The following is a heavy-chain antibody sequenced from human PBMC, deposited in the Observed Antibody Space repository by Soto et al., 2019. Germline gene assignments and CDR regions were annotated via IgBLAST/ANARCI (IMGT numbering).Heavy chain of an antibody. D-gene: IGHD1-1*01. CDR1: GGSISSYY. V-gene: IGHV4-59*08. CDR2: IYYSGST. CDR3: ARRYGYSFDY. Sequence: QVQLQESGPGLVKPSETLSLTCTVSGGSISSYYWSWIRQPPGKGLEWIGYIYYSGSTNYNPPLKSRVTISVDTSKNQFSLKLSSVPAADTAVYYCARRYGYSFDYWGQGTLVTVSS. J-gene: IGHJ4*02.